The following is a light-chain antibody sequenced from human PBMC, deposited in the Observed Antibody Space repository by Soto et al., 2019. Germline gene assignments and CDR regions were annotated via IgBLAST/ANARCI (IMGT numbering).Light chain of an antibody. J-gene: IGLJ1*01. CDR1: SSDVGNYNY. Sequence: QSALTQPASVSGSPGQSITISCTGTSSDVGNYNYVSWYQQYPGRVPKLLIYMVSNRPSGVSNRFSGSKSGNTASLTISGLQAEDEADYFCSSYAGSDVFVFGTGTKVTVL. V-gene: IGLV2-14*01. CDR2: MVS. CDR3: SSYAGSDVFV.